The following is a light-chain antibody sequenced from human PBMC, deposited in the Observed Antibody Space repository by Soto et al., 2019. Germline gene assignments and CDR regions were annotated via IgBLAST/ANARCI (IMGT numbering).Light chain of an antibody. J-gene: IGLJ2*01. CDR2: DVG. V-gene: IGLV2-14*01. Sequence: QSVLTQPASVSGSPGQSITISCTGTSSDIGSYNYVSWYQQHPDKAPKLMIYDVGNRPSGVSSRFSGSKSGNTASLTISGLQAEDEADYYCSSYTSSSTLVFGGGTKLTVL. CDR1: SSDIGSYNY. CDR3: SSYTSSSTLV.